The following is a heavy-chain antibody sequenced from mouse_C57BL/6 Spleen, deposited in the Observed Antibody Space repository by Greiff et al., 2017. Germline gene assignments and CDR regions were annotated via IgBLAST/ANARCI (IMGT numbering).Heavy chain of an antibody. CDR3: AREEAWDYAMDY. CDR1: GYSITSGYY. V-gene: IGHV3-6*01. CDR2: ICYDGSN. Sequence: VQLQQSGPGLVKPSQSLSFTCSVTGYSITSGYYWNWIRQFPGNKLGWMGYICYDGSNNYNPNIKNRNSSTRDTSKKQCSLKLNSVTTEDTATYYCAREEAWDYAMDYWGQGTSVTVSS. D-gene: IGHD4-1*01. J-gene: IGHJ4*01.